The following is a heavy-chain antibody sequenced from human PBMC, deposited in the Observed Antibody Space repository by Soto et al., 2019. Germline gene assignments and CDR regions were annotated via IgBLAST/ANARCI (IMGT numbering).Heavy chain of an antibody. CDR3: ARVSRAFTMVRGVIPGPDY. CDR1: GGSISSSNW. J-gene: IGHJ4*02. Sequence: PSETLSLTCAVSGGSISSSNWWSWVRQPPGKGLEWIGEIYHSGSTNYNPSLKSRVTISVDKSKNQFSLKLSSVTAADTAVYYCARVSRAFTMVRGVIPGPDYWGQGTLVTVSS. CDR2: IYHSGST. D-gene: IGHD3-10*01. V-gene: IGHV4-4*02.